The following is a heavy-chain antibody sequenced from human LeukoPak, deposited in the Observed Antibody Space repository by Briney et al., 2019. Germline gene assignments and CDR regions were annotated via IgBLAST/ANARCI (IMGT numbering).Heavy chain of an antibody. CDR2: INPESGDP. CDR1: VYTFTNFY. CDR3: AREAYSSGHYRGGWFDP. D-gene: IGHD6-19*01. V-gene: IGHV1-2*02. Sequence: ASVKVSCKASVYTFTNFYIHWLRQTPGQGLEWMGWINPESGDPHYAPRFQGRVTMTRDKFIKTSYMDLSSLTSDDTAVYYCAREAYSSGHYRGGWFDPWGQGTQVTVSP. J-gene: IGHJ5*02.